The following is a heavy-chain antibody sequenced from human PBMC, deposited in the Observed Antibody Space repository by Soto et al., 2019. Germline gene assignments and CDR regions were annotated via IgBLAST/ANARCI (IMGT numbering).Heavy chain of an antibody. CDR3: AKDRAVAGSFYYYYGMDV. D-gene: IGHD6-19*01. CDR2: ISWNSGSI. V-gene: IGHV3-9*01. CDR1: GFTFDDYA. Sequence: EVQLVESGGGLVQPGRSLRLSCAASGFTFDDYAMHWVRQAPGKGLEWVSGISWNSGSIGYADSVKGRFTISRDNSKNTLYLQMNSLRAEDTAVYYCAKDRAVAGSFYYYYGMDVWGQGTTVTVSS. J-gene: IGHJ6*02.